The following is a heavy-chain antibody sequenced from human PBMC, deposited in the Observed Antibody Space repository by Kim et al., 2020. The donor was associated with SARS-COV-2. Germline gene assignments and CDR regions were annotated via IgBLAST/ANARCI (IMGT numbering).Heavy chain of an antibody. CDR2: IGTAGDT. J-gene: IGHJ6*02. Sequence: GGSLRLSCAASGFTFSSYDMHWVRQVTGKGLEWVSAIGTAGDTYYPGSVKGRFTISRENAKNSLYLQMNSLRAGDTAVYYCAREGYSSGWYGSSKNYYYYGMEVWGHRTTVTVS. CDR3: AREGYSSGWYGSSKNYYYYGMEV. D-gene: IGHD6-19*01. CDR1: GFTFSSYD. V-gene: IGHV3-13*01.